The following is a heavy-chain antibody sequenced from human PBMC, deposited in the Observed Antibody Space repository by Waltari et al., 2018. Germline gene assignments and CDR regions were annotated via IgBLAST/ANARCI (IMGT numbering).Heavy chain of an antibody. J-gene: IGHJ4*02. CDR2: MNHNSGNT. V-gene: IGHV1-8*01. CDR3: ASDSGSYYVQFDY. Sequence: QVQLVQSGAEVKKPGASVKVSCKASGYTFTSYDINWVRQATGQGLEWMGWMNHNSGNTGYAQKFQGRVTMTRNTSISTAYMEPSSLRSEDTAVYYCASDSGSYYVQFDYWGQGTLVTVSS. CDR1: GYTFTSYD. D-gene: IGHD1-26*01.